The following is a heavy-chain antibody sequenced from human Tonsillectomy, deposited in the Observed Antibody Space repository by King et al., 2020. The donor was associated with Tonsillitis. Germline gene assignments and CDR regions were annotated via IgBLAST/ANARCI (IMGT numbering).Heavy chain of an antibody. Sequence: VQLVESGGDLVQPGGSLRLSCAASGFTFSSYAMSWVRQAPGKGLEWVSAISGSGVSTYYADPVKGRFTISRDNSKNTLYLQMKSLRAEDTAVYYCAKGGATKTGYHAPFDYWGQGTLVTVSS. CDR1: GFTFSSYA. V-gene: IGHV3-23*04. J-gene: IGHJ4*02. CDR3: AKGGATKTGYHAPFDY. D-gene: IGHD3-9*01. CDR2: ISGSGVST.